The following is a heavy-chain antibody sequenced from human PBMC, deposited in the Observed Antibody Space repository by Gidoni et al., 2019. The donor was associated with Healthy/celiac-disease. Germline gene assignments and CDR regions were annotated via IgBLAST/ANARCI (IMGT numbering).Heavy chain of an antibody. CDR1: GYTFTRYG. CDR2: DSAYNGNT. CDR3: AREQVVPYSSSWYGYYYYGMDV. D-gene: IGHD6-13*01. V-gene: IGHV1-18*01. J-gene: IGHJ6*02. Sequence: VQQVQSGAEVKKPGASVTVSCKAAGYTFTRYGISWVPQAPGQGLEWMGWDSAYNGNTNYAQKLQSRVTMTTDTSTSTAYMGLRSLRSDDTAVYYCAREQVVPYSSSWYGYYYYGMDVWGQGTTVTVSS.